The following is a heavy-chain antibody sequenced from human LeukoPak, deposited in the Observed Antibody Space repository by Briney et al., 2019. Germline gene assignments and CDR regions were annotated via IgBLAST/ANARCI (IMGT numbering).Heavy chain of an antibody. CDR3: ARDPALTRLDY. Sequence: GGFLRLSCAASGFTFSSYSMNWVRQAPGKGLEWVSYISSSSSTIYYADSVKGRFTISRDNSKNTLYLQMNSLRAEDTAVYYCARDPALTRLDYWGQGTLVTVSS. CDR2: ISSSSSTI. CDR1: GFTFSSYS. D-gene: IGHD3-16*02. V-gene: IGHV3-48*01. J-gene: IGHJ4*02.